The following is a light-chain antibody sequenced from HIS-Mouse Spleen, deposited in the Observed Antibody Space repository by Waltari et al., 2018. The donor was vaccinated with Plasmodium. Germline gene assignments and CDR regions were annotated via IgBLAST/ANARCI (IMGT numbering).Light chain of an antibody. Sequence: DIQMTQSPSSLSASVGDRVTITCRASQSISSYLNWYQQKPGKAPNLLIYAASSLQSGAPSRFSGSGSGTDFTLTISSLQPEDFATYYCQQSYSTWTFGQGTKVEIK. V-gene: IGKV1-39*01. CDR2: AAS. CDR1: QSISSY. J-gene: IGKJ1*01. CDR3: QQSYSTWT.